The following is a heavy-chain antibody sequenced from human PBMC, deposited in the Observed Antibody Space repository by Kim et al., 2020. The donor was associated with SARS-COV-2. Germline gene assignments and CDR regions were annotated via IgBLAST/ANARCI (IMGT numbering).Heavy chain of an antibody. CDR3: ARVVSSGVTYYYYGMDV. J-gene: IGHJ6*02. V-gene: IGHV3-11*05. D-gene: IGHD6-19*01. Sequence: VKGRFTISRDNAKNSLYLQMNSLRAEDTAVYYCARVVSSGVTYYYYGMDVWGQGTTVTVSS.